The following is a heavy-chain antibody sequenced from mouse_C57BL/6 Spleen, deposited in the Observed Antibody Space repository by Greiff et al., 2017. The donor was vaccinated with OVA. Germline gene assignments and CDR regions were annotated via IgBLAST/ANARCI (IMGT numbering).Heavy chain of an antibody. CDR2: ISSGSSTI. Sequence: EVMLVESGGGLVKPGGSLKLSCAASGFTFSDYGMHWVRQAPEKGLEWVAYISSGSSTIYYADTVKGRFTISRDNAKNTLFLQMTSLRSEDTAMYYCARAVVDHWYFDVWGTGTTVTVSS. CDR1: GFTFSDYG. J-gene: IGHJ1*03. CDR3: ARAVVDHWYFDV. D-gene: IGHD1-1*01. V-gene: IGHV5-17*01.